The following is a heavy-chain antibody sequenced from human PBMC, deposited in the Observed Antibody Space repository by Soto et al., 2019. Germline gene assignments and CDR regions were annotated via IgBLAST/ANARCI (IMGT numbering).Heavy chain of an antibody. V-gene: IGHV1-8*01. CDR1: GYTFTSYD. D-gene: IGHD3-10*01. CDR3: AREGILWFGELLPFGMDV. Sequence: ASVKVSCKASGYTFTSYDINWVRQATGQGLERMGWMNPNSGNTGYAQKFQGRVTMTRNTSISTAYMELSSLRSEDTAVYYCAREGILWFGELLPFGMDVWGQGTTVTVSS. J-gene: IGHJ6*02. CDR2: MNPNSGNT.